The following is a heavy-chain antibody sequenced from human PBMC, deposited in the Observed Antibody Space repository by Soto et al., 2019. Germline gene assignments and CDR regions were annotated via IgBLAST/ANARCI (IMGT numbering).Heavy chain of an antibody. Sequence: ASVKVSCKVSGYSLTDLSLHWVRQAPGKRLEWMGAFDPEDGETTYAQSLQGRVTTTADTSEDTAYMELSSLMSEDTALYYCVTDSIVSGSYMFNFWGQGTLVTVSS. CDR2: FDPEDGET. CDR1: GYSLTDLS. J-gene: IGHJ4*02. CDR3: VTDSIVSGSYMFNF. D-gene: IGHD3-22*01. V-gene: IGHV1-24*01.